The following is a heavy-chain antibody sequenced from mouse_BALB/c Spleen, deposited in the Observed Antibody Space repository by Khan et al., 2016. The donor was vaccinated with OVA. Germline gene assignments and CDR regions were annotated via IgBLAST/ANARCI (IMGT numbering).Heavy chain of an antibody. J-gene: IGHJ2*01. CDR1: GYSFTSYW. D-gene: IGHD4-1*01. CDR2: IHPSDSET. V-gene: IGHV1-74*01. CDR3: AINWDEDYYFDY. Sequence: QVQLQQSGAELVRPGASVKLSCKASGYSFTSYWMNWVKQRPGQGLEWIGMIHPSDSETRLNQKFKDKATLTVDKSSSTAYMQLSSQTSEDSAVYDCAINWDEDYYFDYWGQGTTLTVSS.